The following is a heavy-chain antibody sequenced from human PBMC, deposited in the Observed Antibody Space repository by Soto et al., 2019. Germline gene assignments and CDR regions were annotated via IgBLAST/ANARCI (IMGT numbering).Heavy chain of an antibody. J-gene: IGHJ4*02. D-gene: IGHD3-3*01. Sequence: QVQLQQCGAGLLKPSETLSLTCAVYGGSFSGYYWSWIRQPPGKGLEWIGEINHSGSTNYNPSLKSRVTISVDTSKNQFSLKLSSVTAADTAVYYCARRRLRFLEWLGSFTYYFDYWGQGTLVTVSS. V-gene: IGHV4-34*01. CDR1: GGSFSGYY. CDR2: INHSGST. CDR3: ARRRLRFLEWLGSFTYYFDY.